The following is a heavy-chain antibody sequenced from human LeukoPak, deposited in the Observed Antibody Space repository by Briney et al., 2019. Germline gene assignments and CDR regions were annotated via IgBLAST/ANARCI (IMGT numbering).Heavy chain of an antibody. CDR3: ARDGYQPLDVTYFQH. Sequence: GASVKVSCKASGYTFTGYYMHWVRQAPGQGLEWMGWINPNSGGTNYAQKFQGRVTMTRDTSISTAYMELRSLRSDDTAVYYCARDGYQPLDVTYFQHWGQGTLVTVSS. J-gene: IGHJ1*01. V-gene: IGHV1-2*02. D-gene: IGHD2-2*01. CDR2: INPNSGGT. CDR1: GYTFTGYY.